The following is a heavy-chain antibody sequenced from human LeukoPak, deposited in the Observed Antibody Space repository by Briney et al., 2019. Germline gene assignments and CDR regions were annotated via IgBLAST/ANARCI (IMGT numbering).Heavy chain of an antibody. Sequence: GGSLRLSCAASGFTFSYYALHWVRQAPGKGLEWVALISFDGNNKYYADSGKGRFTISRDPSQNILYLQMNTLRAEDTAVYYCARETPGQGFAYWGQGTLVTVSS. J-gene: IGHJ4*02. V-gene: IGHV3-30*04. CDR1: GFTFSYYA. CDR3: ARETPGQGFAY. CDR2: ISFDGNNK.